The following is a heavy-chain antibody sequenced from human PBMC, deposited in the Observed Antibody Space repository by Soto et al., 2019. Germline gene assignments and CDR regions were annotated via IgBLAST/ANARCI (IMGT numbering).Heavy chain of an antibody. CDR1: GGSISSYY. V-gene: IGHV4-59*12. CDR3: ARDDGFGEPFDY. CDR2: IYYSGST. J-gene: IGHJ4*02. D-gene: IGHD3-10*01. Sequence: PSETLSLTCTVSGGSISSYYWSWIRQPPGKGLEWIGYIYYSGSTNYNPSLKSRVTISVDTSKNQFSLKLSSVTAADTAVYYCARDDGFGEPFDYWGQGTLVTVSS.